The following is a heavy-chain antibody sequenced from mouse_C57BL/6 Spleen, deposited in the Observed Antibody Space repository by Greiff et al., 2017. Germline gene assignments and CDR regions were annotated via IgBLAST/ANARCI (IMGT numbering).Heavy chain of an antibody. Sequence: VQLVESGAELVKPGASVKISCKASGYAFSSYWMNWVKQRPGKGLEWICKIYPGDGGTTYNGKFKGQATLTADKSSSTAYMQLIILTSEDSAVYFCARGGVYDDYDEYFDVWGTGTTVTVSS. CDR3: ARGGVYDDYDEYFDV. V-gene: IGHV1-80*01. J-gene: IGHJ1*03. D-gene: IGHD2-4*01. CDR1: GYAFSSYW. CDR2: IYPGDGGT.